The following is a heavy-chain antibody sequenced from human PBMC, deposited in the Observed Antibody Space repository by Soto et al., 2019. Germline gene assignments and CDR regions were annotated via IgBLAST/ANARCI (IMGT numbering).Heavy chain of an antibody. V-gene: IGHV5-51*01. CDR1: GYSFTNYW. J-gene: IGHJ6*02. Sequence: PGESLKISCKGSGYSFTNYWIAWVRQMPGKGLEWMGIIYPGDSDTRYSPSFQGQVTISADKSISTAYLQWRSLRASDTAMYYCARPRSGSYRLDYYGMDVWXQGTTVTVSS. D-gene: IGHD3-10*01. CDR2: IYPGDSDT. CDR3: ARPRSGSYRLDYYGMDV.